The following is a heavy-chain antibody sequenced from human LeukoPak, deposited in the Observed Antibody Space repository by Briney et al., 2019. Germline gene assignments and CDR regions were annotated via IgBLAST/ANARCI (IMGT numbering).Heavy chain of an antibody. CDR1: GYTLTELS. CDR3: ATATRFLEWLTIFPSSFDY. V-gene: IGHV1-24*01. Sequence: ASVKVSCKVSGYTLTELSMHWVRQAPGKGLEWMGGFDPEDGETIYAQKFQGRVTMTEDTSTDTAYMELSSLRSEDTAVYYCATATRFLEWLTIFPSSFDYWGQGTLVTVSS. J-gene: IGHJ4*02. D-gene: IGHD3-3*01. CDR2: FDPEDGET.